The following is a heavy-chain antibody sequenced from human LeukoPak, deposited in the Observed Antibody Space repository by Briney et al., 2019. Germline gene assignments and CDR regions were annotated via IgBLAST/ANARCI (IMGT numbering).Heavy chain of an antibody. V-gene: IGHV1-8*01. CDR3: SREIYSEHCCDL. CDR2: MNPNSGNT. J-gene: IGHJ5*02. Sequence: ASVKVSCKASGYTFTSYDINWVRQAPAQGLEWMGWMNPNSGNTGYAHKFQGRVTMTRNTSISTDYMELSSLRSDATAACYCSREIYSEHCCDLGRQGTLVSVSS. CDR1: GYTFTSYD. D-gene: IGHD2-15*01.